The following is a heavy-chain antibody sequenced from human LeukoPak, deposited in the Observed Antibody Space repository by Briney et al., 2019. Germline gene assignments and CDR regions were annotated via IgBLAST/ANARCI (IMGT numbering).Heavy chain of an antibody. CDR2: IFYSGTT. Sequence: ASETLSLTCTVSGGSISSYYWSWIRQPPGKGLEWIGFIFYSGTTNYNPSLKSRVTISVDTSKNQCSLKLSSVTAADTAVYYCARGGWNKFDYWGQGTLVTVSS. V-gene: IGHV4-59*01. D-gene: IGHD3-22*01. J-gene: IGHJ4*02. CDR1: GGSISSYY. CDR3: ARGGWNKFDY.